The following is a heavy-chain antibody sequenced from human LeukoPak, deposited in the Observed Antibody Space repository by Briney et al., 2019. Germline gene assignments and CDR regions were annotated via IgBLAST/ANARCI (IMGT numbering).Heavy chain of an antibody. V-gene: IGHV3-20*04. CDR3: ARVGDSSGLSDFDY. CDR2: TNWNGGST. Sequence: GGSLRLSCAASGFTFDDYGMSWVRQAPGKGLEWVSGTNWNGGSTGDADSVKGRFTISRDNAKNSLYLQMNSLRAEDTAFYYCARVGDSSGLSDFDYWGQGTLVTVSS. CDR1: GFTFDDYG. J-gene: IGHJ4*02. D-gene: IGHD6-19*01.